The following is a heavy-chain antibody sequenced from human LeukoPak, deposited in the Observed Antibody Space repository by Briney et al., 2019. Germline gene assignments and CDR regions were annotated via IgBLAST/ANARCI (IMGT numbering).Heavy chain of an antibody. V-gene: IGHV4-4*07. Sequence: SQTLSLTCTVSGGSISSYYWSWIRQPAGKGLEWIGRIYTSGSTNYNPSLKSRVTMSVDTSKNQFSLKLSSVTAADTAVYYCARDHYGYSYGVFDYWGQGTLVTVSS. CDR2: IYTSGST. CDR3: ARDHYGYSYGVFDY. J-gene: IGHJ4*02. CDR1: GGSISSYY. D-gene: IGHD5-18*01.